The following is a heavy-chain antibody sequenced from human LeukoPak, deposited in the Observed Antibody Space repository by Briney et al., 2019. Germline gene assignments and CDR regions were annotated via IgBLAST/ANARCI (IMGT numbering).Heavy chain of an antibody. CDR1: GFTFSSYG. J-gene: IGHJ4*02. Sequence: PGGSLRLSCAASGFTFSSYGVHWVRQAPGKGLEGVAFIRSDGSNKYYADSVKGRFTISRDNSKLYLQMNSLRAEDTAVYYCARDPDPGIAAAGADFDYWGQGTLVTVSS. CDR3: ARDPDPGIAAAGADFDY. D-gene: IGHD6-13*01. CDR2: IRSDGSNK. V-gene: IGHV3-30*02.